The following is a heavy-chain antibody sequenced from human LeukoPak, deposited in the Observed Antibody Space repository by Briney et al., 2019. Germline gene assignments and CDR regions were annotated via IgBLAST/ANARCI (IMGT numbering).Heavy chain of an antibody. J-gene: IGHJ4*02. Sequence: GGSLRLSCAASGFTFDDYAMHWVRQAPGKGLEWVSGISWNSGSIGYADSVKGRFTISRDNAKNSLYLQMNSLRAEDTALYYCAKDLTSGIAVAGNWGQGTLVTVSS. D-gene: IGHD6-19*01. CDR3: AKDLTSGIAVAGN. CDR2: ISWNSGSI. CDR1: GFTFDDYA. V-gene: IGHV3-9*01.